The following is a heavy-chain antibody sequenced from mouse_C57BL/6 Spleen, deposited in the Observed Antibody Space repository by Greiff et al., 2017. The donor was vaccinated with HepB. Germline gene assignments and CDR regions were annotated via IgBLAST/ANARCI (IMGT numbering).Heavy chain of an antibody. CDR2: IDPETGGT. CDR3: TRWNPAWFAY. Sequence: VQLKESGAELVRPGASVTLSCKASGYTFTDYEMHWVKQTPVHGLEWIGAIDPETGGTAYNQKFKGKAILTADKSSSTAYMELRSLTSEDSAVYYCTRWNPAWFAYWGQGTLVTVSA. V-gene: IGHV1-15*01. CDR1: GYTFTDYE. J-gene: IGHJ3*01.